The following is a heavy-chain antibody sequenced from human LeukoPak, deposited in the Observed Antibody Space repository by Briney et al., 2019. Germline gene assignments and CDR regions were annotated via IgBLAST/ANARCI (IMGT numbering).Heavy chain of an antibody. V-gene: IGHV3-33*06. J-gene: IGHJ4*02. Sequence: PGGSLRLSCAASGFTFSSYGMHWVRQAPGKGLEWVAVIWYDGSNKYYADSVKGRFTISRDNSENTLYLQMNSLRAEDTAVYYCAKQWIQLWSRGGYFDYWGQGTLVTVSS. D-gene: IGHD5-18*01. CDR3: AKQWIQLWSRGGYFDY. CDR1: GFTFSSYG. CDR2: IWYDGSNK.